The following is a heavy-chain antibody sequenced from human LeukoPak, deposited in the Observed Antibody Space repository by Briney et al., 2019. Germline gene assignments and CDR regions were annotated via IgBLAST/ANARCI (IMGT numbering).Heavy chain of an antibody. D-gene: IGHD2-21*02. V-gene: IGHV4-59*12. Sequence: SETLSLTCTVSGGSISSYYWSWIRQPPGKGLEWIGYIYHSGSTYYNPSLKSRVTISVDRSKNQFSLKLSSVTAADTAVYYCARVVTANWFDPWGQGTLVTVSS. CDR3: ARVVTANWFDP. CDR1: GGSISSYY. J-gene: IGHJ5*02. CDR2: IYHSGST.